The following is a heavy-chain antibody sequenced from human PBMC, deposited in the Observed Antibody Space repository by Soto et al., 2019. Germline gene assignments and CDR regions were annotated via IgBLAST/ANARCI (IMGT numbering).Heavy chain of an antibody. Sequence: SETLSLTCTVSGDSISSDYWSWIRQSPGKGLEWIGNIYHSGSSKYNPSLKSRVTISVDTSNNQFSLKLGSVTAADTAVYYCARDIGSTLGIIGSMDYWGQGTPVTVSS. CDR1: GDSISSDY. J-gene: IGHJ4*02. CDR3: ARDIGSTLGIIGSMDY. CDR2: IYHSGSS. V-gene: IGHV4-59*01. D-gene: IGHD1-26*01.